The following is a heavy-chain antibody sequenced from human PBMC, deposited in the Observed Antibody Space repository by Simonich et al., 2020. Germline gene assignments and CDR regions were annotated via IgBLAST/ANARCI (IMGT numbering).Heavy chain of an antibody. CDR1: GGTFSSYA. CDR3: ARTNTMRELDTMIRGVDYFDY. J-gene: IGHJ4*02. CDR2: IIPILGIA. Sequence: QVQLVQSGAEVKKPGSSMKVSCKASGGTFSSYAISWVRQAPGQGPEWKVWIIPILGIANTAQKFQGRVTITADKSTSTAYMERSSLRSEDTAVYYCARTNTMRELDTMIRGVDYFDYWGQGTLVTVSS. D-gene: IGHD3-10*01. V-gene: IGHV1-69*09.